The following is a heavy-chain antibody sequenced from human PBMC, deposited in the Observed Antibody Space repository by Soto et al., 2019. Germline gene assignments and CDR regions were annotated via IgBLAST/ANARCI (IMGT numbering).Heavy chain of an antibody. CDR2: IIPIFGTA. J-gene: IGHJ4*02. V-gene: IGHV1-69*06. Sequence: SVKVSCKASGGTFSSYAISWVRQAPGQGLEWMGGIIPIFGTANYAQKFQGRVTMTEDTSTDTAYMELRSLRSDDTAVYYCARDSSSGWYRGYFDYWGQGTLVTVSS. D-gene: IGHD6-19*01. CDR1: GGTFSSYA. CDR3: ARDSSSGWYRGYFDY.